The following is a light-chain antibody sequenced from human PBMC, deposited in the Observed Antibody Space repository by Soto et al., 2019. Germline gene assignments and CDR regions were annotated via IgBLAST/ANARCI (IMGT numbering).Light chain of an antibody. J-gene: IGKJ5*01. CDR2: GAS. CDR1: QSVSSNF. CDR3: QQYGDSSFIT. Sequence: EIVLTQSPGTLSLSPGERATLSCGASQSVSSNFLAWYQQKPGQAPRLLIYGASSRATGIPGRFSGSGSGTDFTLTISRLEPEDFAVYYCQQYGDSSFITFGQGTRLEIK. V-gene: IGKV3-20*01.